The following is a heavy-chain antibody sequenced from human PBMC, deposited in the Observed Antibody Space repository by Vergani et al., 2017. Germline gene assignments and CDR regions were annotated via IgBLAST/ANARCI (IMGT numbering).Heavy chain of an antibody. V-gene: IGHV4-61*02. CDR1: GGSISSGSYY. D-gene: IGHD6-19*01. CDR2: IHTSGST. CDR3: ASIAVADTVDY. Sequence: QVQLQESGPGLVKPSQTLSLTCTVSGGSISSGSYYWSWIRQPAGKGLEWIGRIHTSGSTNYNPSLKSRVTISVDTSKNQFSLKLSSVTAADTAVYYCASIAVADTVDYWGQGTLVTVSS. J-gene: IGHJ4*02.